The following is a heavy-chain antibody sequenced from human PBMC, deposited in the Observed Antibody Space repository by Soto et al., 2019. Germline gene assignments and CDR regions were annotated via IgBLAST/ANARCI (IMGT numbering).Heavy chain of an antibody. CDR2: TSYDGTTK. CDR3: ARERGGSMRYYYYGVDV. Sequence: GGSLRLSCAASGFTFSVYAMYWVRQAPGKGLEWVAVTSYDGTTKFHADSVKGRFTISRDDSQNTLYLQMNSLRAEDSAVYYCARERGGSMRYYYYGVDVWGKGTTVTVSS. D-gene: IGHD2-15*01. J-gene: IGHJ6*04. V-gene: IGHV3-30-3*01. CDR1: GFTFSVYA.